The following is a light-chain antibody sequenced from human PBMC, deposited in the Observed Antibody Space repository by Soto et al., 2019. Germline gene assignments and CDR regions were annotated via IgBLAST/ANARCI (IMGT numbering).Light chain of an antibody. CDR2: DAS. Sequence: EIVLTQSPAALSLSPGERATLSCRASQSIRSYLAWYQQKLGQAPRLLNYDASNRATGIPARFSGSGSGTDFTLTISSLEPEDFAVYYCQQRSDWPYTFGQGTKLEI. V-gene: IGKV3-11*01. J-gene: IGKJ2*01. CDR1: QSIRSY. CDR3: QQRSDWPYT.